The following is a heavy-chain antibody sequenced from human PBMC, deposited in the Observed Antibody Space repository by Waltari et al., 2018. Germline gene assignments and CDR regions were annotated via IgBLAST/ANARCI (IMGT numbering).Heavy chain of an antibody. V-gene: IGHV4-34*01. D-gene: IGHD2-21*02. J-gene: IGHJ4*02. CDR3: ARGHIVVVTFDY. CDR2: INHSGST. CDR1: GGSFSGYY. Sequence: QVQLQQWGAGLLKPSETLSLTCAVYGGSFSGYYWSWIRQPPGKGLEWIGEINHSGSTNYNPSLKSRVTISVDTSKNQFSLKLSSVTAADTAGYYCARGHIVVVTFDYWGQGTLVTVSS.